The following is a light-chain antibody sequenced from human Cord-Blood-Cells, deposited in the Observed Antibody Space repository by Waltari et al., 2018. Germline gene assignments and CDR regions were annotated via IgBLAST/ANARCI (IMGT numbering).Light chain of an antibody. V-gene: IGLV2-14*01. CDR1: SSDVGGYNY. CDR3: SSYTSSSTLVV. J-gene: IGLJ2*01. Sequence: QSALTQPASVSGSPGQSITISCTGTSSDVGGYNYVSWYQQHPGKATTLMIYDVSNRPSGVSNRFSGSKSGNKASLTISGLQAEDEADYYCSSYTSSSTLVVFGGGTKLTVL. CDR2: DVS.